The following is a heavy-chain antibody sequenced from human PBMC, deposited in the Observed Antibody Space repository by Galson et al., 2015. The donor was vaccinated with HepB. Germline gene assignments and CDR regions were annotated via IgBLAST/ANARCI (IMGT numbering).Heavy chain of an antibody. CDR3: AKANWGLHTWDDY. V-gene: IGHV3-30*01. CDR1: GFTFSSYA. D-gene: IGHD7-27*01. Sequence: SLRLSCAASGFTFSSYAMHWVRQAPGKGLEWVAVISSDVNNKYYADSVKGRFTISRDNSKNMLYLQMNSLRADDPAVYYCAKANWGLHTWDDYWGQGTLGTVSS. CDR2: ISSDVNNK. J-gene: IGHJ4*02.